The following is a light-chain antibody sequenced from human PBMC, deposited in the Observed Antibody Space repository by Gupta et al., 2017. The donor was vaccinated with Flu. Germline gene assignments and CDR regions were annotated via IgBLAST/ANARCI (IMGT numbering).Light chain of an antibody. Sequence: EIMLTHSPATLSVPPGERATPSCRARQSVSSNLAWYQQKPGQAPRLLIYGAYTRATRIPARFSGSGSGTEFTLTISSLQSEDFAVYYCQQYNNWPPYTFGQGTKLEIK. J-gene: IGKJ2*01. CDR1: QSVSSN. V-gene: IGKV3-15*01. CDR3: QQYNNWPPYT. CDR2: GAY.